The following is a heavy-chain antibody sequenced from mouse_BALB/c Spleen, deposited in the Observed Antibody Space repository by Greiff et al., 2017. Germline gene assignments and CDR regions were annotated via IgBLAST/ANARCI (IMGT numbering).Heavy chain of an antibody. Sequence: VQVVESGPGLVAPSQSLSITCTVSGFSLTSYGVHWVRQPPGKGLEWLGVIWAGGSTNYNSALMSRLSISKDNSKSQVFLKMNSLQTDDTAMYYCARDVAYYGNSLYAMDYWGQGTSVTVSS. V-gene: IGHV2-9*02. CDR2: IWAGGST. D-gene: IGHD2-10*01. CDR1: GFSLTSYG. J-gene: IGHJ4*01. CDR3: ARDVAYYGNSLYAMDY.